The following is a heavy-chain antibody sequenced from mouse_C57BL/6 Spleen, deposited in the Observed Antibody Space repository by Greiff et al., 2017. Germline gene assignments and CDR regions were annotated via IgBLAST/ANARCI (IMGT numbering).Heavy chain of an antibody. CDR3: AREDYYGSSPGFAY. V-gene: IGHV1-52*01. J-gene: IGHJ3*01. CDR1: GYTFTSYW. D-gene: IGHD1-1*01. CDR2: IDPSDSET. Sequence: QVQLQQPGAELVRPGSSVKLSCKASGYTFTSYWMPWVKQRPIQGLEWIGNIDPSDSETHYNQKFKDKATLTVDKSSSTAYMQLSSLTSEDSAVYYCAREDYYGSSPGFAYWGQGTLVTVSA.